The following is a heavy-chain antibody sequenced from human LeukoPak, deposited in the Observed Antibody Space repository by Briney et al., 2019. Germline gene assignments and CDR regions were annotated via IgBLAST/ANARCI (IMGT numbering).Heavy chain of an antibody. D-gene: IGHD3-22*01. V-gene: IGHV3-21*04. Sequence: GGSLRLSCAASGFTFSSYSMNWVRQAPGKGLEWVSSISSSSSYIYYADSVKGRFTISRDNAKNSLYLQMNNLRAEDTAVYYCATPLDYYDSSGYHQGGDWGQGTLVTVSS. CDR3: ATPLDYYDSSGYHQGGD. CDR1: GFTFSSYS. J-gene: IGHJ4*02. CDR2: ISSSSSYI.